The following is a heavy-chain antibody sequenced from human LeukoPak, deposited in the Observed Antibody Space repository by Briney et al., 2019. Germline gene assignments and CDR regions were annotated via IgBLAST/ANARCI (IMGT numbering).Heavy chain of an antibody. CDR2: IYYSGST. CDR1: GGSISSSSYY. J-gene: IGHJ4*02. D-gene: IGHD3-3*01. Sequence: SETLSLTCTVSGGSISSSSYYWGWIRQPPGKGLEWIGSIYYSGSTYYNPSLKSRVTISVDTSKNQFSLKLSSVTAADTAVYYCARYNDFWSGYYYFDYWGQGTLVTVSS. CDR3: ARYNDFWSGYYYFDY. V-gene: IGHV4-39*01.